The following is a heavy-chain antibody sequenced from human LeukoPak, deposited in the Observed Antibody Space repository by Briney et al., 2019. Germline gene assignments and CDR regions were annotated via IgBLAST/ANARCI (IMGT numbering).Heavy chain of an antibody. CDR3: TRTPRLVAHAFYFDQ. CDR1: GYTFATYC. V-gene: IGHV5-51*01. CDR2: IYPSDSDT. D-gene: IGHD2-2*01. Sequence: GESLKISCKGFGYTFATYCIGWVRQMPGKGPEWMGTIYPSDSDTRYSPSFQGHVTISADKSTTTAYLQWSSLKASASAMYYCTRTPRLVAHAFYFDQWGRGTLVTVSS. J-gene: IGHJ4*02.